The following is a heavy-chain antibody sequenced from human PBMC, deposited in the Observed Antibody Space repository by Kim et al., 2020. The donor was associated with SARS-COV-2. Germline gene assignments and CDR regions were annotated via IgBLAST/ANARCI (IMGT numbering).Heavy chain of an antibody. CDR2: ISAYNGNT. CDR3: ARDSEHSGYGGVYYYGMDV. Sequence: ASVKVSCKASGYTFTSYGISWVRQAPGQGLEWMGWISAYNGNTNYAQKLQGRVTMTTDTSTSTAYMELRSLRSDDTAVYYCARDSEHSGYGGVYYYGMDVWGQGTTVTVSS. V-gene: IGHV1-18*01. D-gene: IGHD5-12*01. CDR1: GYTFTSYG. J-gene: IGHJ6*02.